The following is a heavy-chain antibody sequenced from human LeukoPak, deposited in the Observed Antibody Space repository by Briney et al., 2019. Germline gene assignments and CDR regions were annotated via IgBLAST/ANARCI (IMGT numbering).Heavy chain of an antibody. CDR2: TYYRSKWST. CDR3: ARVSGGVFED. CDR1: GDSVSSNTVT. D-gene: IGHD2-8*02. V-gene: IGHV6-1*01. J-gene: IGHJ4*02. Sequence: SQTLSLTCAISGDSVSSNTVTWNWIRQSPSRGLEWLGRTYYRSKWSTDYSESVKRRITINPDTSKNQFSLHLNSVSPEDMAVYYCARVSGGVFEDWGQGTLVTVSS.